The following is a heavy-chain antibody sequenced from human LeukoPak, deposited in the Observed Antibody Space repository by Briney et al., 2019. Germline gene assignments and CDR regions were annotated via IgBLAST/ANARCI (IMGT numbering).Heavy chain of an antibody. Sequence: PGGSLRLSCAASGFTFSSYEMNWVRQAPGKGLEWVTYISSSGSTIYYADSVKGRFTISRDNAKNSLYLQMNSLRAEDTAVYYCAKDQEGYSYGYEGGYFDYWGQGTLVTVSS. D-gene: IGHD5-18*01. V-gene: IGHV3-48*03. CDR3: AKDQEGYSYGYEGGYFDY. J-gene: IGHJ4*02. CDR2: ISSSGSTI. CDR1: GFTFSSYE.